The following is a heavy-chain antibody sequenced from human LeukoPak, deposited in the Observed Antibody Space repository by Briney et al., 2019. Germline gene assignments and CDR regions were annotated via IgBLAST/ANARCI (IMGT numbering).Heavy chain of an antibody. V-gene: IGHV3-48*03. CDR2: ISSSGSAI. CDR1: GFTFSSYE. J-gene: IGHJ6*02. Sequence: GGSLRLSCAASGFTFSSYEMDWVRQAPGKGLEWVSYISSSGSAIYYADSVKGRFTISRDNAKNSLYLQLNSLRAEDTAVYYCARESLDSVGMDVWGQGTTVTVSS. CDR3: ARESLDSVGMDV.